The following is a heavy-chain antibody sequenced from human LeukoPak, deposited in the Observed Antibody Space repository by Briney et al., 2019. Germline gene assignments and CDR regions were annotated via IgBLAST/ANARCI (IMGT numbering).Heavy chain of an antibody. D-gene: IGHD6-13*01. CDR1: GGSISSGGYY. V-gene: IGHV4-31*03. CDR3: ARVAAAGHLPFDY. CDR2: IYYSGST. J-gene: IGHJ4*02. Sequence: PSQTLSLTCTVSGGSISSGGYYWSWIRQHPGMGLEWIGYIYYSGSTYYNPSLKSRVTISVDTSKNQFSLKLSSVTAADSAVYYCARVAAAGHLPFDYWGQGTLVTVSS.